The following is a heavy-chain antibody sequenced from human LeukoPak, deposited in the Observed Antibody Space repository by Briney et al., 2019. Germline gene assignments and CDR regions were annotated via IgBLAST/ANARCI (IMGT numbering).Heavy chain of an antibody. CDR3: TTNHYSGSYWGFDY. CDR1: GFXFTNAS. Sequence: GGSLRLSCAASGFXFTNASISWVRQAPGKGLEWVGGMERKTDGGATDYAAHVKGRFTISRDDSKNTLYLQMNSLKTEDTAVYYCTTNHYSGSYWGFDYWGQGTLVTVSS. V-gene: IGHV3-15*04. CDR2: MERKTDGGAT. J-gene: IGHJ4*02. D-gene: IGHD1-26*01.